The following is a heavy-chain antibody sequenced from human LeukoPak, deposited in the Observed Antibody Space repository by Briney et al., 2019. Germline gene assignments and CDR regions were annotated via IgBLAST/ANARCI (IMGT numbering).Heavy chain of an antibody. CDR2: ISYDGSNK. CDR3: AKDLSLYYYDSSGSDY. D-gene: IGHD3-22*01. CDR1: GFTFSSYG. Sequence: GGSLXLSCAASGFTFSSYGMHWVRQAPGKGLEWVAFISYDGSNKNYADSVKGRFTISRDNSKNTLYLQMNSLRAEDTAVYYCAKDLSLYYYDSSGSDYWGQGTLVTVSS. J-gene: IGHJ4*02. V-gene: IGHV3-30*18.